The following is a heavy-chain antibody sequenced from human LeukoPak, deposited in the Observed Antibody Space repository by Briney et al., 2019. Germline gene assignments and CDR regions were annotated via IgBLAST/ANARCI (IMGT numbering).Heavy chain of an antibody. CDR2: IYYSGST. CDR3: ARHRPGERRFDP. V-gene: IGHV4-39*01. J-gene: IGHJ5*02. D-gene: IGHD3-16*01. CDR1: GGSISSRSHY. Sequence: PSETLSLTCTVSGGSISSRSHYWCWIRQPPGKGLEWLGSIYYSGSTSYNPSLKRRVTISVDTSKNQFSLKLSAVTAADTAVYYCARHRPGERRFDPWGQGTLVTVSS.